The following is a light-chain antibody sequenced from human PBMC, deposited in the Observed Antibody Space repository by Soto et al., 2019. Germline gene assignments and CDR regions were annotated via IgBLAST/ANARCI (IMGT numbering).Light chain of an antibody. V-gene: IGLV2-14*01. CDR2: EVN. J-gene: IGLJ3*02. CDR3: TSFTISNTWV. CDR1: SSDVGGYNY. Sequence: QSALTQPASVSGSPGQSITISCTGTSSDVGGYNYVSWFQQHPGKAPKLLIYEVNNRPSGLSNRFSGSKSGNTASLTISGLQADDEADYYCTSFTISNTWVFGGGTQLTVL.